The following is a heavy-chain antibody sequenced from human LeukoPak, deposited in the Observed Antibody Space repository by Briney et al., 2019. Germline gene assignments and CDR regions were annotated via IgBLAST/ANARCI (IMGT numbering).Heavy chain of an antibody. V-gene: IGHV3-7*01. D-gene: IGHD3-10*01. J-gene: IGHJ4*02. CDR3: ARVRTYYYGSGSYYYFDY. CDR1: GFTFGNFW. Sequence: GGSLRLSCAASGFTFGNFWMSWVRQAPGRGLQWVASMKGDGSHIYYVDSVKGRFTISRDNARNSLFLQMNSLRAEDTAVYYCARVRTYYYGSGSYYYFDYWGQGTLVTVSS. CDR2: MKGDGSHI.